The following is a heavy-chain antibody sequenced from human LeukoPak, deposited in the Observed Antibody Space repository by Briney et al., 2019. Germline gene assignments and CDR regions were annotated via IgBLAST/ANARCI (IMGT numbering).Heavy chain of an antibody. CDR1: GFSLSDHW. J-gene: IGHJ4*02. CDR2: INTDGRTT. D-gene: IGHD6-13*01. V-gene: IGHV3-74*01. CDR3: AKTIVAATGSDY. Sequence: PGGSLRLSCEASGFSLSDHWMHWVRQVPGKGLVWVSRINTDGRTTNYADSVKGRFTISRDNGKNTLYLQMNSLRADDTAVYYCAKTIVAATGSDYWGQGTLVTVSS.